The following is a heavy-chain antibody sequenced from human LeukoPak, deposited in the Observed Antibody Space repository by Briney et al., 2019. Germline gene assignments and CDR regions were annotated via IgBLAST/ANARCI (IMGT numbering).Heavy chain of an antibody. D-gene: IGHD1-14*01. Sequence: SETLSLTWTVSGASITTHFWTWIRQPPGKGLEWIGYIYSSGSTNYNPSLKSRVTISVDTSKNQFSLRLSSVTTADTAMYYCAREAPTGIDYWGQGTPVTVSS. CDR2: IYSSGST. J-gene: IGHJ4*02. CDR1: GASITTHF. CDR3: AREAPTGIDY. V-gene: IGHV4-59*11.